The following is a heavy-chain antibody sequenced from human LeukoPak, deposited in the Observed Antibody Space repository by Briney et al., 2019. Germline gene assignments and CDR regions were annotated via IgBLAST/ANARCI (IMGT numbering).Heavy chain of an antibody. CDR1: GGSITNYY. D-gene: IGHD3-3*01. CDR3: ARDVEIRFLEWLSTSGGFDP. V-gene: IGHV4-59*12. Sequence: SETLSLTCTVSGGSITNYYWSWIRQPPGKGLEWIAYMYYSGRTNYNPSLKSRVTISVDTSKNQFSLKLTSVTAAETAVYYCARDVEIRFLEWLSTSGGFDPWGQGTLVTVSS. J-gene: IGHJ5*02. CDR2: MYYSGRT.